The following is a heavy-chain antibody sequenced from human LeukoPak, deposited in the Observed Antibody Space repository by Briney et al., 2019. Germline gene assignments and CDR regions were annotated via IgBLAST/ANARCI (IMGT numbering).Heavy chain of an antibody. V-gene: IGHV3-30*09. CDR2: VSYDGGSE. D-gene: IGHD3-22*01. CDR1: RFTFTTFSDYV. CDR3: ASNFYDAGGYYYRTPVQY. J-gene: IGHJ4*02. Sequence: GGSLRLSCAASRFTFTTFSDYVMHWARQAPGKGLEWVAAVSYDGGSEYYADSVKGRFAVSRDNSKNTLYLQMRSLRPEDTAVYYCASNFYDAGGYYYRTPVQYWGQGTPVTVSS.